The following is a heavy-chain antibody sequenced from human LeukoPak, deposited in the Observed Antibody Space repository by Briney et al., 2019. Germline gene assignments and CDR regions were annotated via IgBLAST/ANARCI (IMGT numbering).Heavy chain of an antibody. CDR1: GFTFSSYS. V-gene: IGHV3-21*05. Sequence: PGGSLRLSCAASGFTFSSYSMNWVRQAPGKGLEWVSYISSSSSYTNYADSVKGRFTISRDNAKNSLYLQMNSLRAEDTAVYYCARSRGSDYWGQGTLVTVSS. CDR2: ISSSSSYT. J-gene: IGHJ4*02. CDR3: ARSRGSDY. D-gene: IGHD3-16*01.